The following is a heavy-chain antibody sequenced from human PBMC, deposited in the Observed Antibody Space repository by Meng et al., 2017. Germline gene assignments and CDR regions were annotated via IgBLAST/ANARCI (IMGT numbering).Heavy chain of an antibody. CDR2: ISYDGSNK. Sequence: GGSLRLSCAASGFTFSSYAMHWVRQAPGKGLEWVAVISYDGSNKYYADSVKGRFTISRDNSKNTLYLQMNSLRAEDTAVYYCAREFRRYCSGGSCYSRGGYYYGMDVWGQGTTVTVSS. D-gene: IGHD2-15*01. V-gene: IGHV3-30*04. CDR3: AREFRRYCSGGSCYSRGGYYYGMDV. J-gene: IGHJ6*02. CDR1: GFTFSSYA.